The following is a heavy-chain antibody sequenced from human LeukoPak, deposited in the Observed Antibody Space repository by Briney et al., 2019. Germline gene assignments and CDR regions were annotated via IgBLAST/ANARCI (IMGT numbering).Heavy chain of an antibody. V-gene: IGHV3-21*01. CDR2: ISFGSSYI. CDR1: GFIFNAYS. Sequence: PGGSLRLSCAGTGFIFNAYSMNWVRQAPGKGLEWVSSISFGSSYIYYADSMKGRFTISRDNAKNSLYLQMNSLRAEDTAVYFCARGPESIGTTGPYYFDSWGLGTLVTVSS. CDR3: ARGPESIGTTGPYYFDS. J-gene: IGHJ4*02. D-gene: IGHD1-1*01.